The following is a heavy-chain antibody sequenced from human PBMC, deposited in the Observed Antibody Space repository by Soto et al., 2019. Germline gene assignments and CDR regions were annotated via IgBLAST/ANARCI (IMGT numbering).Heavy chain of an antibody. D-gene: IGHD2-8*01. J-gene: IGHJ6*02. Sequence: ASVKVSCKASGYTFTSYYMHWVRQAPGQGLEWMGRINPNSGSTNYAQKFQGWVTMTRDTSISTAYMELSRLRSDDTAVYYCASSGVADYYYYGMDVWGQGTTVTVSS. CDR3: ASSGVADYYYYGMDV. CDR1: GYTFTSYY. V-gene: IGHV1-2*04. CDR2: INPNSGST.